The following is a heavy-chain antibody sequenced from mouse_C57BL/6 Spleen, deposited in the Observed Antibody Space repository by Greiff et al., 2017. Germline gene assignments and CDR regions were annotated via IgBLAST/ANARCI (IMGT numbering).Heavy chain of an antibody. D-gene: IGHD1-1*01. V-gene: IGHV1-69*01. CDR1: GYTFTSYW. CDR2: IDPSDSYT. CDR3: ARGGTTVVAPLDY. J-gene: IGHJ2*01. Sequence: QVQLQQPGAELVMPGASVKLSCKASGYTFTSYWMHWVKQRPGQGLEWIGEIDPSDSYTNYNQKFKGKSTLTVDKSSSTAYMQLSSLTSEDSAVXYCARGGTTVVAPLDYWGQGTTLTVSS.